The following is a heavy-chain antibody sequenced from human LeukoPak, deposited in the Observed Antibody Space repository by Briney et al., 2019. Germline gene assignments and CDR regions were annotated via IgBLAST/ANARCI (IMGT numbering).Heavy chain of an antibody. Sequence: SETLSLTCAVYGGSFSGYSWTWIRQPPGKGLEWIGNIYYTGNTYYNPSLKSRVTISVDTSKNQFSLKLSSVTAADTAVYYCARHYCSGGSCHADYWGQGTLVTVSS. CDR2: IYYTGNT. V-gene: IGHV4-34*01. CDR3: ARHYCSGGSCHADY. D-gene: IGHD2-15*01. J-gene: IGHJ4*02. CDR1: GGSFSGYS.